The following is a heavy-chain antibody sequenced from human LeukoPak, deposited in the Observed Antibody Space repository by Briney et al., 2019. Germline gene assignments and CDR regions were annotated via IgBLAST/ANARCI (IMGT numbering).Heavy chain of an antibody. CDR1: GFTFSSYA. CDR3: ARDFDFCSGGSCYQGFDY. D-gene: IGHD2-15*01. V-gene: IGHV3-30-3*01. J-gene: IGHJ4*02. Sequence: TGGSLRLSCAASGFTFSSYAMHWVRQAPGKGLEWVAVISYDGSNKYYADSVKGRFTISRDNSKNTLYLQMNSLRAEDTAVYYCARDFDFCSGGSCYQGFDYWGQGTLVTVSS. CDR2: ISYDGSNK.